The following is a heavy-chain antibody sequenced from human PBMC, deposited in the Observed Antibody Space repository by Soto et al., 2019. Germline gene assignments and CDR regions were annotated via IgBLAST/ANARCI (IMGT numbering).Heavy chain of an antibody. Sequence: GASVKVSCQASGNTFPSYDINWVRQATGHGLEWMGWINPNSGNIGYAQKFQGRVTMTRDTAIRTAYMEVSRLRSDDTAVYYCARGRASGSYYLLDYWGQGTLVTVSS. CDR1: GNTFPSYD. CDR3: ARGRASGSYYLLDY. J-gene: IGHJ4*02. CDR2: INPNSGNI. D-gene: IGHD3-10*01. V-gene: IGHV1-8*01.